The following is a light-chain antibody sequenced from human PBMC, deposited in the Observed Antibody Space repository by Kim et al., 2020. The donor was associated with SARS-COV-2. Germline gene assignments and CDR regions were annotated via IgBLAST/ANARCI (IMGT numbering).Light chain of an antibody. J-gene: IGLJ2*01. V-gene: IGLV1-44*01. CDR1: SPSRGSSD. CDR2: SVN. Sequence: GRRVTGSWYGASPSRGSSDQNSCRQLPGTAPKLLIFSVNQRPAGVPDRFSGYKSGTSASLAISGLQSEDEADYYCAAWDDSLNGPVFGGGTQLTVL. CDR3: AAWDDSLNGPV.